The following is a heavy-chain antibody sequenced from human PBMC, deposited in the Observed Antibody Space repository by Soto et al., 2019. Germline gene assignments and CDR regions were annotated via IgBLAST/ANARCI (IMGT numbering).Heavy chain of an antibody. CDR1: GGSISSGGYY. Sequence: SETLSLTCTVSGGSISSGGYYWSWIRQHPGKGLEWIGYIYYSGSTYYNPSLKSRVTISVDTSKNQFSLKLSSVTAADTAVYYCARNGMTIFGVVNRFGAFVIWGQGTMVTVAS. J-gene: IGHJ3*02. CDR2: IYYSGST. CDR3: ARNGMTIFGVVNRFGAFVI. D-gene: IGHD3-3*01. V-gene: IGHV4-31*03.